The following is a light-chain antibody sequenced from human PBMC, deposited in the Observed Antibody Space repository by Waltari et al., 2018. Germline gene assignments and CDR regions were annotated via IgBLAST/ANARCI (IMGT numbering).Light chain of an antibody. CDR1: TGAVTHGHY. CDR2: DTT. Sequence: QAVVTQEPSLTVSPGGTGPLTCGSSTGAVTHGHYPFWFQQKPGRAPRTLLYDTTNKHSLTPARFSGSLLGGEAALTLSGAQPEDEAEYYCLLFYNGARVFGGGTKLTVL. V-gene: IGLV7-46*01. CDR3: LLFYNGARV. J-gene: IGLJ3*02.